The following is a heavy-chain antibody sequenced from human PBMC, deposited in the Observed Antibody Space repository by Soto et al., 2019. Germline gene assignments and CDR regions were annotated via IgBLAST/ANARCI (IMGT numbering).Heavy chain of an antibody. J-gene: IGHJ4*02. D-gene: IGHD3-10*01. Sequence: ASVKVSCKSSGYTFTSYGISCVRQAPGQGLEWTGWISAYNGNTNYAQKLQGRVTMTTDTSTSTAYMELRSLRSDDTAVYYCARVTAGSSDFDYWGQGTLVTVSS. V-gene: IGHV1-18*01. CDR2: ISAYNGNT. CDR3: ARVTAGSSDFDY. CDR1: GYTFTSYG.